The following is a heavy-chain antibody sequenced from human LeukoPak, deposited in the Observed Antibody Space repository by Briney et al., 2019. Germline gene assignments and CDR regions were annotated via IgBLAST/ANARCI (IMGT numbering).Heavy chain of an antibody. D-gene: IGHD3-10*01. Sequence: SETLSLTCTVSGGSITSYYWSWIRQPPGKGLEWIGYIYYSGSTNYNPSLKSRVTISVDTSKSQFSLKLSSVTAADTAVYYCARVTSGEFADYWGQGTLVTVSS. CDR1: GGSITSYY. J-gene: IGHJ4*02. CDR2: IYYSGST. V-gene: IGHV4-59*08. CDR3: ARVTSGEFADY.